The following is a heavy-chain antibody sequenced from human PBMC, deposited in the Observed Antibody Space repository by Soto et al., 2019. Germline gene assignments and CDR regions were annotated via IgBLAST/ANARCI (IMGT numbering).Heavy chain of an antibody. J-gene: IGHJ4*02. CDR2: IYSSGST. CDR1: GGSISNYY. V-gene: IGHV4-4*07. CDR3: ARAVPPDRPFDY. Sequence: SETLSLTCTVSGGSISNYYWSWIRQPAGKGLEWIGRIYSSGSTNYNPSLKSRVTMSVDTSKTQFSLKLRSVTAADTAVYYCARAVPPDRPFDYWGPGTLVTVSS.